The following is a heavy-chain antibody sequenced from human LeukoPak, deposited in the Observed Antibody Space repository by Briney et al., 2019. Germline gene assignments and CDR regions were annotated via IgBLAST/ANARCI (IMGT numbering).Heavy chain of an antibody. Sequence: GGSLRLSCAASGFTFSSYWMSWVRQAPGKGLECVANIKQDGSEKYYVDSVKGRFTISRDNAKNSLYLQMNSLRAEDTAVYYCARAYYDFWSGYWGAYYFDYWGQGTLVTVSS. CDR2: IKQDGSEK. D-gene: IGHD3-3*01. CDR1: GFTFSSYW. CDR3: ARAYYDFWSGYWGAYYFDY. J-gene: IGHJ4*02. V-gene: IGHV3-7*01.